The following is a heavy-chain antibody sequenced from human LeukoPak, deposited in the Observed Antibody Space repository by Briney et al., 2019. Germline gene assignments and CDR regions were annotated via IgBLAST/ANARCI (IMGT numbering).Heavy chain of an antibody. D-gene: IGHD3-10*01. CDR1: GYTFSSYG. CDR2: ISAYNGNT. Sequence: GASVKVSCKASGYTFSSYGITWVRQAPGQGLEWMGWISAYNGNTHYAQKVQGRVTMTTDTSTSTAYMELRSLRSDDTALYYCASGAYYFDFWGQGTLVTVSS. CDR3: ASGAYYFDF. V-gene: IGHV1-18*01. J-gene: IGHJ4*02.